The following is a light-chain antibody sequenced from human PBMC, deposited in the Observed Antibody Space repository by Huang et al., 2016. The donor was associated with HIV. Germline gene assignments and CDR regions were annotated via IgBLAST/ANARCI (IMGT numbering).Light chain of an antibody. Sequence: DIVVTQSPDSLALSLGGRAAINCTASQSVLKTSNNKNCLSWYQLKPGQPPKLLIYWAPTRESGVPDRFSGSGSGTHFTLTIASLQAEDVSVCYCHQYYDTPQTFGQGTKVEVK. J-gene: IGKJ1*01. CDR1: QSVLKTSNNKNC. CDR3: HQYYDTPQT. V-gene: IGKV4-1*01. CDR2: WAP.